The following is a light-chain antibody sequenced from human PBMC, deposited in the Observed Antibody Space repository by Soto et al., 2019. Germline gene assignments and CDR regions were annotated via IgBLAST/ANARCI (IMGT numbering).Light chain of an antibody. Sequence: EIVLTQSPATLSVSPGESATLSCRASQSVSSRLGWYQQRPGQAPRLLIYGASTRATGIPARFSGSGSGTEFTLTISSLQSEDSAVYYCQQYDNWPPFTFGQGTRLEIK. CDR3: QQYDNWPPFT. V-gene: IGKV3-15*01. CDR2: GAS. J-gene: IGKJ5*01. CDR1: QSVSSR.